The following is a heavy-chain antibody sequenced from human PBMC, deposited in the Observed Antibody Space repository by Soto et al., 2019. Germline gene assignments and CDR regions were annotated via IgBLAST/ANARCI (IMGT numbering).Heavy chain of an antibody. CDR2: ISSSSSYI. V-gene: IGHV3-21*01. Sequence: EVQLVESGGGLVKPGGSLRLSCAASGFTFSSYSMNWVRQAPGKGLEWVSSISSSSSYIYYADSVKGRFTISRDNAKNSLYLQMNSLRAEDTAVYYCARTRYCSSTSGYGQFDYWGQGTLVTVSS. J-gene: IGHJ4*02. CDR3: ARTRYCSSTSGYGQFDY. CDR1: GFTFSSYS. D-gene: IGHD2-2*01.